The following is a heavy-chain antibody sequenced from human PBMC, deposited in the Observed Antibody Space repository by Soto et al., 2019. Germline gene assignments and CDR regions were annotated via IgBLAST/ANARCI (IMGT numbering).Heavy chain of an antibody. Sequence: SVKVSCKASGGTFSSYAISWVRQAPGQGLEWMGGIIPIFGTANYAQKFQGRVTITADESTSTAYMELSSLRSEDTAVYYCARDTIAVAGDGYYYYGMDVWGQGTTVTVSS. J-gene: IGHJ6*02. V-gene: IGHV1-69*13. CDR1: GGTFSSYA. CDR3: ARDTIAVAGDGYYYYGMDV. D-gene: IGHD6-19*01. CDR2: IIPIFGTA.